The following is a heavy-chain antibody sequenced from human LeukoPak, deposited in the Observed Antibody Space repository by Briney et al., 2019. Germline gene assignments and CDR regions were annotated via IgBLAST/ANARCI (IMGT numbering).Heavy chain of an antibody. CDR3: TRDTTLPHYYDCSGYFH. CDR2: IRSKAYGGTT. J-gene: IGHJ4*02. CDR1: GFTFGDYA. Sequence: GRSLRLSCTASGFTFGDYAMSWVRQAPGKGLEWVGFIRSKAYGGTTEYAASVKGRFTISRDDSKSIAYLQMNSLKTEDTAVYYCTRDTTLPHYYDCSGYFHWGQGTLVTVSS. D-gene: IGHD3-22*01. V-gene: IGHV3-49*04.